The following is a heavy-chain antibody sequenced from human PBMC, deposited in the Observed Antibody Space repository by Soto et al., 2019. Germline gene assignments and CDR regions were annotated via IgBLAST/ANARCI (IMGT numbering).Heavy chain of an antibody. J-gene: IGHJ6*02. D-gene: IGHD2-2*01. Sequence: GVSLRLSCAASGFTFSSYAMSWVRQAPGKGLEWVSAISGSGGSTYYADSVKGRFTISRDNSKNTLYLQMNSLRAEDTAVYYCAKVEPIVVVPAAYHANIEYYYYGMDVWGQGTTVTVYS. CDR3: AKVEPIVVVPAAYHANIEYYYYGMDV. CDR2: ISGSGGST. CDR1: GFTFSSYA. V-gene: IGHV3-23*01.